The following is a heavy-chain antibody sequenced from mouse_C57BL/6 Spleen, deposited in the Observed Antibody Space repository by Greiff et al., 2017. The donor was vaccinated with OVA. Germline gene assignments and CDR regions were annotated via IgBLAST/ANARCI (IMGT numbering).Heavy chain of an antibody. J-gene: IGHJ4*01. CDR1: GYTFTDYN. CDR3: AREIYDGYYGTMDY. D-gene: IGHD2-3*01. Sequence: VQLQQSGPELVKPGASVKIPCKASGYTFTDYNMDWVKQSHGKSLEWIGDINPNNGGTIYNQKFKGKATLTVDKSSSTAYMELRSLTSEDTAVYYCAREIYDGYYGTMDYWGQGTSVTVSS. V-gene: IGHV1-18*01. CDR2: INPNNGGT.